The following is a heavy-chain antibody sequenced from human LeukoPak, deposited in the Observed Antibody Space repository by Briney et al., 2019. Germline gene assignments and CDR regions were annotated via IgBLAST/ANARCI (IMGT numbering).Heavy chain of an antibody. CDR3: AVGGYCSVGSCYDDY. J-gene: IGHJ4*02. Sequence: SETLSLTCAVYGGSFSGYYWSWIRQPPGKGLEWIGEINHSGSTNYNPSLKSRVTISVDTSKNQFSLKLSSVTAADTAVYYCAVGGYCSVGSCYDDYWGQGTLVTVSS. CDR1: GGSFSGYY. V-gene: IGHV4-34*01. CDR2: INHSGST. D-gene: IGHD2-15*01.